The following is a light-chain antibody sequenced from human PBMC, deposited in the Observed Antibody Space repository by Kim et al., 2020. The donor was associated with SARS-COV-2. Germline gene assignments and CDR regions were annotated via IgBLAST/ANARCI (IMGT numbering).Light chain of an antibody. V-gene: IGKV4-1*01. CDR2: WAA. CDR3: QQYYSSPT. CDR1: QSVFKSSDNMNY. Sequence: ERATINCKASQSVFKSSDNMNYLAWYQQKPGQPPKLRISWAATRKSGVPDRFSGSGSGTDFTLTISSLQAEDVAVYHCQQYYSSPTFGQGTKLEIK. J-gene: IGKJ2*01.